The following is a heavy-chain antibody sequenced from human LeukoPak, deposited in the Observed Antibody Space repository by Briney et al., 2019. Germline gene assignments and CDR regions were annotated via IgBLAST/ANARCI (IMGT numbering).Heavy chain of an antibody. CDR1: GFTFSSYW. CDR3: ARDADYGDLDY. V-gene: IGHV3-7*03. CDR2: IKQDGSEK. J-gene: IGHJ4*02. Sequence: PGGSLRLSCAASGFTFSSYWMSWVRQAPGKGLEWVANIKQDGSEKYYVDSVKGRFTISRDNAKNSLYLQMNNLRAEDTAVYYCARDADYGDLDYWGQGTLVTVSS. D-gene: IGHD4-17*01.